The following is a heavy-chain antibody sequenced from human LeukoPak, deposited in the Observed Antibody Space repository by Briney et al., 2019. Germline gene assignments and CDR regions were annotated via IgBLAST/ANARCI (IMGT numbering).Heavy chain of an antibody. CDR1: GGSISSYY. CDR3: ARGDGSGWPLDY. D-gene: IGHD6-19*01. V-gene: IGHV4-59*01. Sequence: SETLSLTCTVSGGSISSYYWSWIRQPPGKGLEWIGYIYYSGSTNYNPSLKSRVTISVDTSKNQFSLKLSSVTAADTAVYYCARGDGSGWPLDYWDQGTLVTVSS. J-gene: IGHJ4*02. CDR2: IYYSGST.